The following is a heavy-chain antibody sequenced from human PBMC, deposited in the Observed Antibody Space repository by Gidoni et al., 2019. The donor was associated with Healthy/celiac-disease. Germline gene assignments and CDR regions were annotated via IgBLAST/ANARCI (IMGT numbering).Heavy chain of an antibody. V-gene: IGHV5-51*01. CDR3: ARQRAPDAITILGNWFDP. CDR1: GYSFTSYW. D-gene: IGHD3-3*01. Sequence: EVQLVQSGAEVKKPGESLKISCKGSGYSFTSYWIGWVRQMPGKGLEWMGIIYPGDSDTRYSPSFQGQVTISADKSISTAYLQWSSLKASDTAMYYCARQRAPDAITILGNWFDPWGQGTLVTVSS. CDR2: IYPGDSDT. J-gene: IGHJ5*02.